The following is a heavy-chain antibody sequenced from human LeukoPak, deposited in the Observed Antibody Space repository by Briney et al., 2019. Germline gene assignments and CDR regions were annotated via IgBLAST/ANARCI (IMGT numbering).Heavy chain of an antibody. CDR1: GYTFTSYG. D-gene: IGHD5-18*01. J-gene: IGHJ5*02. Sequence: ASVKVSCKASGYTFTSYGISWVRQAPGQGLEWMGWISAYNGNTNYAQKLQGRVTMTRDTSTSTVYMELSSLRSEDTAVYYCARDRRYSYSRNWFDPWGQGTLVTVSS. CDR2: ISAYNGNT. CDR3: ARDRRYSYSRNWFDP. V-gene: IGHV1-18*01.